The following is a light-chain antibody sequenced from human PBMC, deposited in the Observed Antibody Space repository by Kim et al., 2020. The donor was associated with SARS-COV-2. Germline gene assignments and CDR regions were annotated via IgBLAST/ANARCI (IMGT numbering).Light chain of an antibody. Sequence: ELTQPPSASGTPGQRVTISCSGSSSNIGSNYVYWYQQLTGTAPKLLIYRNNQRPSGVPDRFSGSKSGTSASLAISGLRSEDEADYYCAAWDDSLSGWVVGGGTQVTV. CDR1: SSNIGSNY. CDR2: RNN. CDR3: AAWDDSLSGWV. V-gene: IGLV1-47*01. J-gene: IGLJ3*02.